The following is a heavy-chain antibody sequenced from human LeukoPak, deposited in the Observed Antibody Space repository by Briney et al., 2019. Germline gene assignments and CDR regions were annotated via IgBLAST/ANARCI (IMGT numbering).Heavy chain of an antibody. CDR2: MSYDGSNK. Sequence: GGCLRLPCAASVFSFSSYSMDWVRQAPCKGLEWVAVMSYDGSNKYYADSVKGRFTISRDNSKNTLYLQMNSLRAEDTAVYYCARGGSYRLGYYGMDVWGQGTTVTVSS. CDR3: ARGGSYRLGYYGMDV. V-gene: IGHV3-30-3*01. CDR1: VFSFSSYS. J-gene: IGHJ6*02. D-gene: IGHD3-16*02.